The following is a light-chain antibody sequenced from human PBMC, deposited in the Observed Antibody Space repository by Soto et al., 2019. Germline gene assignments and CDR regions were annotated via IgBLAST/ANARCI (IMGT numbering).Light chain of an antibody. CDR3: PHRAP. CDR1: QSVSSN. Sequence: EIVMTQSPATLSVSPGERATLSCRASQSVSSNLAWYQQKPGQAPRLLIYGASTRATGIPARFSGSGSGTEFTLTISSLQSEDFAVYYCPHRAPFGQGTQVDI. J-gene: IGKJ1*01. V-gene: IGKV3-15*01. CDR2: GAS.